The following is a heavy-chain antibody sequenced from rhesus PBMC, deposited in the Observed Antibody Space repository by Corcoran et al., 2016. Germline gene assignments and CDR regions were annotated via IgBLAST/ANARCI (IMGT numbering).Heavy chain of an antibody. CDR1: GGSFIDSYY. V-gene: IGHV4-147*01. CDR3: ARESSYYGLDS. J-gene: IGHJ6*01. Sequence: QVQLQESGPGLVKPSETLSLTCTVSGGSFIDSYYWNWIRQPPGKGLEWMGRIYGRGGSTSYNPSLKSRVTISKDTSKNQFSRKLSSVTAADTAVYYCARESSYYGLDSWGQGVVVTVSS. CDR2: IYGRGGST.